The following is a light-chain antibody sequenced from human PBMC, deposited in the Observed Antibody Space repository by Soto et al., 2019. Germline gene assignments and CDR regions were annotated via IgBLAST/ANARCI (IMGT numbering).Light chain of an antibody. V-gene: IGKV3-15*01. CDR2: GAS. J-gene: IGKJ4*01. Sequence: EIVMTQSPATQSVPPGESATLSCRASQSVTSNLAWYQQKPGQAPRLLIYGASTRATGIPARFSGSGSGAEFTLTISSLQSEDFAVYYCQQYNIWPLTFGGGTKVEIK. CDR3: QQYNIWPLT. CDR1: QSVTSN.